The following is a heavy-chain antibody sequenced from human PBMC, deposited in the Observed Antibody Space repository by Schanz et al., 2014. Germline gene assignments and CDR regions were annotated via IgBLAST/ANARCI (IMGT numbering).Heavy chain of an antibody. V-gene: IGHV3-23*01. CDR3: AKGRFGELSAFDI. CDR1: GFTFSSSA. J-gene: IGHJ3*02. D-gene: IGHD3-10*01. CDR2: IGTSGGT. Sequence: EVPLLESGGGLVQPGGSLRLSCAASGFTFSSSAMSWVRQAPGKGLEWVSTIGTSGGTNYAESVKGRFTISRDNSKNTLYLQMNSLRAEDTAVYYCAKGRFGELSAFDIWGQGTMVTVSS.